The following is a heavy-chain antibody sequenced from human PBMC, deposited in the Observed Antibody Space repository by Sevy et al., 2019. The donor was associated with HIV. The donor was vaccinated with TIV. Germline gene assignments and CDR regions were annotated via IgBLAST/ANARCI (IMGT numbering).Heavy chain of an antibody. CDR2: TYYTSRWSS. V-gene: IGHV6-1*01. CDR1: GDSVSSNGVA. D-gene: IGHD1-26*01. J-gene: IGHJ5*02. CDR3: ARDYIGGSRGGQGFDP. Sequence: SQTLSLTCGISGDSVSSNGVAWNWIRQSPSRGLEWLGRTYYTSRWSSDYAASVKSRITINPDTSKNQFSLQLNSVTPEDTAVYYRARDYIGGSRGGQGFDPWGQGTLVTVSS.